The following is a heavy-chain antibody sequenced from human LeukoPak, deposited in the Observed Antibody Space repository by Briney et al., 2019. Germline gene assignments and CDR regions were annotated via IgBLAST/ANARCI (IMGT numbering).Heavy chain of an antibody. CDR2: IKSDGSST. CDR1: GFTFSSYW. CDR3: ASQAVVGATDY. Sequence: GGSLRLSCAASGFTFSSYWMHWVRQAPGKGLVWVSYIKSDGSSTSYADSVQGRFTISRDNAKNTLYLQMNSLRAEDTAVYYCASQAVVGATDYWGQGTLVTVSS. J-gene: IGHJ4*02. V-gene: IGHV3-74*01. D-gene: IGHD1-26*01.